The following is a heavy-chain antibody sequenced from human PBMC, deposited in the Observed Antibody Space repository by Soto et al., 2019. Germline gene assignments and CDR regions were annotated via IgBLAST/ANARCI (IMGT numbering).Heavy chain of an antibody. V-gene: IGHV1-18*01. CDR1: GYTFTTYG. Sequence: QVQLVQSGAEVKKPGASVKVSCKASGYTFTTYGINWVRQAPGQGLEWMGWISAYNGNTNYAQKFQGRLTMTTDTSTSTAYMELRSLSSDDTAVYYCARDRGQWLSKGEFDPWGQGTLVTVSS. CDR2: ISAYNGNT. CDR3: ARDRGQWLSKGEFDP. J-gene: IGHJ5*02. D-gene: IGHD6-19*01.